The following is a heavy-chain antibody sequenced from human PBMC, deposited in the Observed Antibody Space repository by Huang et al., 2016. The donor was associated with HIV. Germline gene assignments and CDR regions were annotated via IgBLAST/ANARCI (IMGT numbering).Heavy chain of an antibody. V-gene: IGHV4-34*01. CDR2: INHSGKT. D-gene: IGHD6-19*01. CDR1: GGSFSGYY. CDR3: AREKAADSAWYGVYYFDY. J-gene: IGHJ4*02. Sequence: QVQLRQWGAGLVKPSETLSLTCAVYGGSFSGYYWTWIRQSPGKGLEWIGEINHSGKTNHQPSLKSRVTISKDTAKNQFSLQLTSVSAADTGVYFCAREKAADSAWYGVYYFDYWGEGALVTVTS.